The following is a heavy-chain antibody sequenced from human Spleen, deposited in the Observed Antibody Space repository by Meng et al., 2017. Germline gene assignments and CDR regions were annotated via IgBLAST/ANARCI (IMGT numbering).Heavy chain of an antibody. CDR3: ARGPTTMAHDFDY. CDR2: INHSGST. D-gene: IGHD4-11*01. Sequence: QVQLQQCGAGLLKPSDAPSLTCVVTGGSFNDYYWSWIRQPPGKGLEWIGEINHSGSTNYNPSLESRATISVDTSQNNLSLKLSSVTAADSAVYYCARGPTTMAHDFDYWGQGTLVTVSS. V-gene: IGHV4-34*01. J-gene: IGHJ4*02. CDR1: GGSFNDYY.